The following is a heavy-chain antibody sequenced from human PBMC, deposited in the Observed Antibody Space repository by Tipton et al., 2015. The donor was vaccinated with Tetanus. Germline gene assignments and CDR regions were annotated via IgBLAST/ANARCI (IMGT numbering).Heavy chain of an antibody. CDR2: IDPNSGGT. CDR3: ARDRGDYIYYGMDV. J-gene: IGHJ6*02. CDR1: EYTFTGYY. D-gene: IGHD3-22*01. V-gene: IGHV1-2*02. Sequence: QVQLVQSGAEMKKPGASVKVSCKASEYTFTGYYIYWVRQAPGQGLEWMGWIDPNSGGTVYAQKFQGRVTMTRDTSISTAYMELRSLRFDDTAVYYCARDRGDYIYYGMDVWGPGTTVTVS.